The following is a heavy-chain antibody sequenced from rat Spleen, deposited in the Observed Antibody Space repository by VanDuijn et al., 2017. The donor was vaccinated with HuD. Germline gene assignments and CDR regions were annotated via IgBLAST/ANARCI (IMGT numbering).Heavy chain of an antibody. CDR3: TTDDYYYSSYIPRYFDF. Sequence: EVQLVESGGGLVQPGRSMKLSCAASGFTFSNYGMAWVRQAPKKGLEWVAYISYDGGSTYYRDPVKGRFTISRDNAKSTLYLQMDSLRSEDTATYYCTTDDYYYSSYIPRYFDFWGPGTMVTVSS. CDR1: GFTFSNYG. D-gene: IGHD1-2*01. J-gene: IGHJ1*01. CDR2: ISYDGGST. V-gene: IGHV5-20*01.